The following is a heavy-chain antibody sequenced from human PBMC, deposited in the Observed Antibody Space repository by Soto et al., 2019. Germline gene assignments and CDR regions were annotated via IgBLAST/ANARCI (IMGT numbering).Heavy chain of an antibody. V-gene: IGHV4-31*03. Sequence: QVQLESSGPGLVKPSQTLSLTCTVSGGSISSVGYFWTWIRQHPAKGLEWIGHISYSGSTYFIPSRRRRLSMSVDTSKNQFSLTPTSVTAADTALYYCARLNSGWHQTFDSWGQGTLVTVSS. D-gene: IGHD6-25*01. CDR2: ISYSGST. J-gene: IGHJ4*02. CDR3: ARLNSGWHQTFDS. CDR1: GGSISSVGYF.